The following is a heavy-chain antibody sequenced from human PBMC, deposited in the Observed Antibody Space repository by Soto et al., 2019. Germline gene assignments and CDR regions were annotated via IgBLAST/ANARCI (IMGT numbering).Heavy chain of an antibody. Sequence: GGSLRLSCAASGFTFSDYAIHWVRQAPGKGLEWVAVISDDGSNEYYVASVKGRFTISRDNSKNTVYLQLNSLRGEDTAVYYCAKELRPAYRTGWLDHWGQGTLDTVSS. CDR2: ISDDGSNE. D-gene: IGHD1-1*01. J-gene: IGHJ5*02. CDR3: AKELRPAYRTGWLDH. CDR1: GFTFSDYA. V-gene: IGHV3-30*18.